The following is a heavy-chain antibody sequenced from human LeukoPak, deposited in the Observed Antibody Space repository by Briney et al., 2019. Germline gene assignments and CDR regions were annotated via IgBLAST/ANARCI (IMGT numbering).Heavy chain of an antibody. CDR2: INPNSGGT. D-gene: IGHD1-26*01. Sequence: ASVKVSCKASGYTFTGYYMHWVRQAPGQGLEWMGWINPNSGGTNYAQKFQGRVTMTRDMSTSTVYMELSSLRSEDTAVYYCARGGISGSYYLGYWGQGTLVTVSS. CDR1: GYTFTGYY. CDR3: ARGGISGSYYLGY. V-gene: IGHV1-2*02. J-gene: IGHJ4*02.